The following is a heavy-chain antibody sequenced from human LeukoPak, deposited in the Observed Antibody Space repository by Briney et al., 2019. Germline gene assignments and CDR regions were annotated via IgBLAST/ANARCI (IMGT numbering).Heavy chain of an antibody. CDR1: GYTFSDTGWY. V-gene: IGHV1-2*02. Sequence: ASVKVSCKASGYTFSDTGWYLYWLRQAPGQGLECMGWIYPHNGATDYAQKFQGRVAMTSDTSISTVYMELTRLRPADTAVYYCARDGLAQMVDFDYWGQGTLVTVSS. CDR3: ARDGLAQMVDFDY. D-gene: IGHD3-10*01. CDR2: IYPHNGAT. J-gene: IGHJ4*02.